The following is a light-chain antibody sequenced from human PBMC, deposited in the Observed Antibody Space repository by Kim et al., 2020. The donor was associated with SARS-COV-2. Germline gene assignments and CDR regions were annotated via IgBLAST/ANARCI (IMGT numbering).Light chain of an antibody. Sequence: QSALTQPASVSGSPGQSITISCTGTSSDVGIYNYVSWYQQHPGKAPKLMIYDVSHRPSGVSNRFSGSKSGNTASLTISGLQAEDEGDYYCSSYTTSSTLVFGTGTKVTVL. V-gene: IGLV2-14*03. CDR3: SSYTTSSTLV. CDR2: DVS. J-gene: IGLJ1*01. CDR1: SSDVGIYNY.